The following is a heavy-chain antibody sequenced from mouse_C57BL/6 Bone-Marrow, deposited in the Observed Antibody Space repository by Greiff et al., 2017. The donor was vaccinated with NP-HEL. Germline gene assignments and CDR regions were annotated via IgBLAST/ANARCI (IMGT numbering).Heavy chain of an antibody. J-gene: IGHJ4*01. CDR1: GFTFSDYG. D-gene: IGHD2-12*01. CDR2: ISSGSSTL. CDR3: ARRYRGLYYYAMDY. Sequence: DVKLVESGGGLVKPGGSLKLSCAASGFTFSDYGMHWVRQAPEKGLEWVAYISSGSSTLYYADTVKGRFTISRDNGKNTLFLQMTSLRSEDTAMYYCARRYRGLYYYAMDYWGQGTSVTVSS. V-gene: IGHV5-17*01.